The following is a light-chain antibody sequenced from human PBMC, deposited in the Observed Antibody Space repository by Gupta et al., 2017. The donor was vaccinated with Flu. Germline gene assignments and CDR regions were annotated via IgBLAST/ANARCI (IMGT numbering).Light chain of an antibody. CDR1: SSDVGGYNY. V-gene: IGLV2-14*01. CDR3: SSYTSSSTLLV. CDR2: EVS. J-gene: IGLJ2*01. Sequence: QSALTQPASVSGSPGQSITISCTGTSSDVGGYNYVSWYQQHPGKTPKLMIYEVSNRPSGVSNRFSGCKSGNTASLTISGLQDEDEADYYCSSYTSSSTLLVFGGGTKLTVL.